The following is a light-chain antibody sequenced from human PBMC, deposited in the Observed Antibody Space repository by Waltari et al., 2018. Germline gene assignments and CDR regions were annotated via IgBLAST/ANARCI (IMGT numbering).Light chain of an antibody. CDR1: SLRSYY. CDR3: YSRDSSGNHLV. Sequence: SSELTQDPAVSMALGQTVRITCQGDSLRSYYASWYQPKPGQAPVLVIYGKNNRPSGIPDRFSGSSSGNTASLTITGAQAEDEADYYCYSRDSSGNHLVFGGGTKLTVL. J-gene: IGLJ3*02. CDR2: GKN. V-gene: IGLV3-19*01.